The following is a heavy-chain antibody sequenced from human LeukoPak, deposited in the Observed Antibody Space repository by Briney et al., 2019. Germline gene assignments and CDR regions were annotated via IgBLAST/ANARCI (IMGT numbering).Heavy chain of an antibody. J-gene: IGHJ4*02. CDR3: ARHRGRVFDY. Sequence: SETLSLTCAVYGGSFSGYYWSWIRQPPGKGLEWIGSIYYSGSTYYNPSLKSRVTISVDTSKNQFSLKLSSVTAADTAVYYCARHRGRVFDYWGQGTLVTVSS. CDR1: GGSFSGYY. CDR2: IYYSGST. V-gene: IGHV4-34*01.